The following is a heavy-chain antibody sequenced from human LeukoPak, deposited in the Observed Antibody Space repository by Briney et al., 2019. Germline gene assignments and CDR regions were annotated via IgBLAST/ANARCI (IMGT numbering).Heavy chain of an antibody. CDR3: AEDGPDYFDY. Sequence: GGSLRLSCAASGFTFSSYGMHWVRQAPGKGLEWVAVISYDGSNKYYADSVKGRFTISRDNSKNTLYLQMNSLRAEDTAVYYCAEDGPDYFDYWGQGTLVTVSS. V-gene: IGHV3-30*18. J-gene: IGHJ4*02. CDR1: GFTFSSYG. CDR2: ISYDGSNK.